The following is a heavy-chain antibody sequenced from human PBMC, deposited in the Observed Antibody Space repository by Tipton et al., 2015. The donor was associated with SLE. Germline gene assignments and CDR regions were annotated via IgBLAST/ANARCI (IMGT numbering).Heavy chain of an antibody. CDR1: GASINTSRYY. Sequence: TLSLTCKVSGASINTSRYYWGWIRQPPGKGLEWIGRIYTSGSTNYNPSLKSRVTISVDTSKNQFSLKLTSVTAADTAVYYCARGMVTWRGAILGVDVWGQGTTVNVSS. CDR3: ARGMVTWRGAILGVDV. V-gene: IGHV4-61*02. CDR2: IYTSGST. D-gene: IGHD2-21*02. J-gene: IGHJ6*02.